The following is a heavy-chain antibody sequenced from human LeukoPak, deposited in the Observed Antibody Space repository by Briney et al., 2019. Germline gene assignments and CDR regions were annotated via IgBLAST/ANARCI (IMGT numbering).Heavy chain of an antibody. Sequence: GGSLSVSCVASGFTFSSYAVSWFRQAPGKGLEWVSTVGGSGADTYYADSVRGRFTISKDSSKNTLQMNSLSAEDTAIYFCVKHSGGVDGNSDYWGEGILVSSSS. CDR3: VKHSGGVDGNSDY. J-gene: IGHJ4*02. CDR1: GFTFSSYA. CDR2: VGGSGADT. V-gene: IGHV3-23*01. D-gene: IGHD1-1*01.